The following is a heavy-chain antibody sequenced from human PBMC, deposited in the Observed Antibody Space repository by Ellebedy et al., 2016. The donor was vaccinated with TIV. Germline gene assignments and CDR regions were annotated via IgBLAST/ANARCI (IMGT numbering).Heavy chain of an antibody. Sequence: GGSLRLSCTASGFTFGNYAMSWFRQAPGKGLEWVGFIRSKAYGGTTEYAASVKGRFTISRDDSKSIAYLQMNSLKTEDTAVYYCTRDLSGSGSYHDYWGQGTLVTVSS. CDR3: TRDLSGSGSYHDY. CDR2: IRSKAYGGTT. V-gene: IGHV3-49*03. CDR1: GFTFGNYA. J-gene: IGHJ4*02. D-gene: IGHD3-10*01.